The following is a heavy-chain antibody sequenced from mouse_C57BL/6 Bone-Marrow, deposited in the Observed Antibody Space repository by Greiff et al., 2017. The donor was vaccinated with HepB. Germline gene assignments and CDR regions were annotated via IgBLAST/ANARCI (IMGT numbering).Heavy chain of an antibody. CDR2: IYPGGGYT. CDR3: ARREGGYYLYYYAMDY. J-gene: IGHJ4*01. CDR1: GYTFTNYW. D-gene: IGHD1-1*01. V-gene: IGHV1-63*01. Sequence: VQLQQSGAELVRPGTSVKMSCKASGYTFTNYWIGWAKQRPGHGLEWIGDIYPGGGYTNYNEKFKGKATLTADKSSSTAYMQFSSRTSEDSAIYYCARREGGYYLYYYAMDYWGQGTSVTVSS.